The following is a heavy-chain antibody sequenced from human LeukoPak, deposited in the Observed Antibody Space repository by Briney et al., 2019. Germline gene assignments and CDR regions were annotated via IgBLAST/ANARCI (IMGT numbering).Heavy chain of an antibody. CDR3: AIYNRADY. CDR2: ISDSGSNT. D-gene: IGHD1-14*01. V-gene: IGHV3-23*01. J-gene: IGHJ4*02. Sequence: GGSLRLSCAASGFTFSNYAISWVRQAPGKGLEWVSVISDSGSNTYYADSVKGRFTISRDNSKNTVHLQMNNLRAEDTAVYYCAIYNRADYWGQGTLVTVSP. CDR1: GFTFSNYA.